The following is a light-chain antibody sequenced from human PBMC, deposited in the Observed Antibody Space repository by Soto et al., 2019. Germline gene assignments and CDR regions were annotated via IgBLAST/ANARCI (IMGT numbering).Light chain of an antibody. CDR3: SSYTSSSTDV. CDR2: EVS. V-gene: IGLV2-14*01. Sequence: QSVLTQPASVSGSPGQSITISCTGTSSDVGGYNYVSWYQQHPGKAPKLMIYEVSNRPSGGSNRFSGSKSGNTASLTISGLQAEDEADYYCSSYTSSSTDVFGTGTELTVL. J-gene: IGLJ1*01. CDR1: SSDVGGYNY.